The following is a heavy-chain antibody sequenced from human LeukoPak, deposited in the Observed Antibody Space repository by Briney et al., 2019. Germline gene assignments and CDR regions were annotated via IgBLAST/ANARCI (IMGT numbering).Heavy chain of an antibody. V-gene: IGHV4-61*01. CDR3: ATVAVIRGVTYFDY. J-gene: IGHJ4*02. D-gene: IGHD3-10*01. CDR1: GGSVSSGSSY. CDR2: LFYSGST. Sequence: SETLSLTCTVSGGSVSSGSSYWSWIRQPPGKGLEWIAYLFYSGSTDYNPSLESRVTISVDTSKNQFSLKLRSGTAADTAVFYCATVAVIRGVTYFDYWGQGTLVTVSS.